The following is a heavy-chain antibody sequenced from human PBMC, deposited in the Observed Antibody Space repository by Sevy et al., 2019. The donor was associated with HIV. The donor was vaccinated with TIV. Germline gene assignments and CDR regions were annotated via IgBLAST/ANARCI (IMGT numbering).Heavy chain of an antibody. CDR1: GFPFSNFA. CDR3: AKRRGPSGLSGGGANYGMDV. CDR2: LIGGGSRA. J-gene: IGHJ6*02. D-gene: IGHD2-8*02. Sequence: GGSLRLSCAASGFPFSNFAMSWVRQAPGKGLEWVSTLIGGGSRAYYADSVTGRFIISRDNSRNTLYLQMNSLRAEDTAIYYCAKRRGPSGLSGGGANYGMDVCGRGTTVTVSS. V-gene: IGHV3-23*01.